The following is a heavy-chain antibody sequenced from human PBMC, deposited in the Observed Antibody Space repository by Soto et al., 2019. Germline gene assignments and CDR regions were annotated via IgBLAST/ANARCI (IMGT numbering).Heavy chain of an antibody. CDR3: ARDLVPAATLYYYYYGMDV. CDR1: GFTFSSYA. J-gene: IGHJ6*02. D-gene: IGHD2-2*01. V-gene: IGHV3-30-3*01. CDR2: ISYDGSNK. Sequence: GGSLRLSCAASGFTFSSYAMHWVRQAPGKGLEWVAVISYDGSNKYYADSVKGRFTISRDNSKNTLYLQMNSLRAEDTAVYYCARDLVPAATLYYYYYGMDVWGQGTTVTVSS.